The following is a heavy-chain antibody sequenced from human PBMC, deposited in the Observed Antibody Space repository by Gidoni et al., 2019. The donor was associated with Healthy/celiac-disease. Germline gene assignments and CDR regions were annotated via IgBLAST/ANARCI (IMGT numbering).Heavy chain of an antibody. D-gene: IGHD6-19*01. J-gene: IGHJ4*02. CDR2: IWYAGSNK. CDR3: ARDSGQWREGEFDY. V-gene: IGHV3-33*01. Sequence: SSYGMHWGRQAPGKGLEWVAVIWYAGSNKYYADSVKGRFTISRDNSKNTLYLQMNSLRAEDTAVYYCARDSGQWREGEFDYWGQGTLVTVSA. CDR1: SSYG.